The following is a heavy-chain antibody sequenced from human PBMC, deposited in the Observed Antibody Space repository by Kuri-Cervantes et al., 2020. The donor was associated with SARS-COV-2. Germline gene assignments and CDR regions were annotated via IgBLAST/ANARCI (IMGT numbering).Heavy chain of an antibody. D-gene: IGHD3-10*01. CDR2: IYYSGTT. V-gene: IGHV4-59*01. CDR3: ARSPWTSYIFDY. Sequence: GSLRLSCVGSGFTFSDAWMSWIRQPPGKGLEWIGYIYYSGTTNYNPSLRNRVTISLDTSTEQFSLKLKSVTAADTAVYYCARSPWTSYIFDYWGQGTLVTVSS. J-gene: IGHJ4*02. CDR1: GFTFSDAW.